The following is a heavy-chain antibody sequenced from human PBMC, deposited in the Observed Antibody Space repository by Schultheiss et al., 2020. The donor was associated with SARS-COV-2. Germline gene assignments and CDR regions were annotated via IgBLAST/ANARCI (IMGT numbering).Heavy chain of an antibody. CDR2: ISSSGSTI. J-gene: IGHJ3*02. V-gene: IGHV3-48*01. CDR3: AREGGYSNYVAAFDI. Sequence: GESLKISCAASGFTVSSNYMSWVRQAPGKGLEWVSYISSSGSTIYYADSVKGRFTISRDNSKNTLYLQMNSLRAEDTAVYYCAREGGYSNYVAAFDIWGQGTMVTVSS. D-gene: IGHD4-11*01. CDR1: GFTVSSNY.